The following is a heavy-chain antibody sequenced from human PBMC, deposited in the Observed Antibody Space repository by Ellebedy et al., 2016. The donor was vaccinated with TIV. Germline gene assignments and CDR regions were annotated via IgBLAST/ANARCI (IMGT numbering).Heavy chain of an antibody. CDR1: GFTFSDYY. D-gene: IGHD3-10*01. V-gene: IGHV3-11*06. Sequence: GESLKISCAASGFTFSDYYMSWIRQAPGKGLEWVSYISGSSTYTNYADSVKGRFTISRDNAKNSLYLQMNSLRAEDTAAYYCARGSVMVRGGQYFDYWGQGTLVTVSS. J-gene: IGHJ4*02. CDR2: ISGSSTYT. CDR3: ARGSVMVRGGQYFDY.